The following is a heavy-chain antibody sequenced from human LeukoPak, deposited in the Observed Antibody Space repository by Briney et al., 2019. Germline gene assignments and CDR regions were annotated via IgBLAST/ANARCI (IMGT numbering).Heavy chain of an antibody. CDR3: ARGAYFYYGVDV. CDR2: INPNSGGT. J-gene: IGHJ6*02. CDR1: GYTFTGYY. Sequence: ASVKVSCKASGYTFTGYYMHWVRQAPGQGLEWMGRINPNSGGTNYAQKFQGRVTMTRDTSISTAYMELSRLRSDDTAVYYCARGAYFYYGVDVWGQGTTVTVSS. V-gene: IGHV1-2*06. D-gene: IGHD3-16*01.